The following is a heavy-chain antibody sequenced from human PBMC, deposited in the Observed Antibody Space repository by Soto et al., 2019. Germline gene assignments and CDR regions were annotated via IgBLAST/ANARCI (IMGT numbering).Heavy chain of an antibody. CDR3: AADATAWQQMVPADY. CDR1: GFTFTSSA. CDR2: IAVGSGYT. D-gene: IGHD2-8*01. Sequence: SVKVSCKASGFTFTSSAFQWVRQARGQRLEWIGWIAVGSGYTNYAQRFQDRVTLTRDMSTATTYMELSRLTSEDTAIYYCAADATAWQQMVPADYWGQGTLVTVS. V-gene: IGHV1-58*01. J-gene: IGHJ4*02.